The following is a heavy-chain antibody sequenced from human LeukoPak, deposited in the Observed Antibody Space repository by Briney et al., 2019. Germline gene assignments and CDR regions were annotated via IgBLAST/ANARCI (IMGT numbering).Heavy chain of an antibody. D-gene: IGHD3-10*01. CDR2: ISGSGATT. CDR1: GFTFSSYS. V-gene: IGHV3-23*01. J-gene: IGHJ3*02. CDR3: AKSVGIIRRGAFDI. Sequence: PGGSLRLSCAASGFTFSSYSMNWVRQAPGKGLEWVSGISGSGATTYYADSAKGRFTISRDNSKNTLYLQMNSLRAEDTAVYYCAKSVGIIRRGAFDIWGQGTMVTVSS.